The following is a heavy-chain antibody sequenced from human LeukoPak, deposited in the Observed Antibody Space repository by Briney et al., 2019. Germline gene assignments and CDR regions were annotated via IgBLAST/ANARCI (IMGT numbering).Heavy chain of an antibody. Sequence: GGSLRLSCAAYGFTFSSYEMNWVRQAPGKGLEWVSYISSSGSTIYYADSVKGRFTISRDNAKNSLYLQMNSLRAEDTAVYYCAELGITMIGGVWGKGTTVTISS. J-gene: IGHJ6*04. CDR3: AELGITMIGGV. CDR2: ISSSGSTI. D-gene: IGHD3-10*02. CDR1: GFTFSSYE. V-gene: IGHV3-48*03.